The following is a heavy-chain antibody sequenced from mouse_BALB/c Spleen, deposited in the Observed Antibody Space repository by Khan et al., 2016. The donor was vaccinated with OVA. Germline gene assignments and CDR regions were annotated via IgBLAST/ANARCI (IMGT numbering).Heavy chain of an antibody. Sequence: QVQLQQSGAELARPGASVQLSCTASGYTFTDYYINWVKQRTGQGLEWIGEISPGSGDTYYNERFMGKATLTADKSSSTAYIQHSSLTSEASAVYFCARRNYIGYPFAYWGQGTLVTGSA. V-gene: IGHV1-77*01. CDR1: GYTFTDYY. CDR3: ARRNYIGYPFAY. D-gene: IGHD1-2*01. J-gene: IGHJ3*01. CDR2: ISPGSGDT.